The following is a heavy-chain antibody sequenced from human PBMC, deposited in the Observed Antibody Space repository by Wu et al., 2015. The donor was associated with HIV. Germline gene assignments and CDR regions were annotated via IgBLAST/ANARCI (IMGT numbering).Heavy chain of an antibody. CDR1: GYTFTGHY. D-gene: IGHD5-18*01. Sequence: QVQLVQSGAEMKKPGASVKVSCKASGYTFTGHYIHWVRQAPGQGLEWMGWINPDSGGTNYVEKFQGRVTMTRDTSITTAYMELRRLTSDDTAVYYCARVATQVWVGSRKYYMDVVGTKGPRSPSP. V-gene: IGHV1-2*02. CDR2: INPDSGGT. J-gene: IGHJ6*03. CDR3: ARVATQVWVGSRKYYMDV.